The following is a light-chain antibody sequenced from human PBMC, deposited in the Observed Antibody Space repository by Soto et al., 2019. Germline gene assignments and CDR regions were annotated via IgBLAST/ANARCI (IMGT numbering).Light chain of an antibody. CDR2: EVN. V-gene: IGLV2-23*02. CDR1: SSNVGSYKL. CDR3: CSYAGSSPVV. J-gene: IGLJ2*01. Sequence: QSALTQPASVSGSPGQSITISCTGTSSNVGSYKLVSWYQQHPGKAPKLMIFEVNKRPSGVSNRFSGSKSGNTASLTISGLKVEDEADYYCCSYAGSSPVVFGGGTKLTVL.